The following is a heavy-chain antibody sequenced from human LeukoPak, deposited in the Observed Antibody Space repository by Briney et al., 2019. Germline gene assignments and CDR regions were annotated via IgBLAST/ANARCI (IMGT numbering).Heavy chain of an antibody. J-gene: IGHJ6*03. CDR3: ARTVTDYYYYYMDV. D-gene: IGHD4-17*01. CDR1: GGSFSGYY. CDR2: INHSGST. V-gene: IGHV4-34*01. Sequence: SETLSLTCAVYGGSFSGYYWSWIRQPPGKGLEWIGEINHSGSTNYNPSLKSRVTISVDTSKNQFSLKLSSVTAADTTVYYCARTVTDYYYYYMDVWGKGTTVTISS.